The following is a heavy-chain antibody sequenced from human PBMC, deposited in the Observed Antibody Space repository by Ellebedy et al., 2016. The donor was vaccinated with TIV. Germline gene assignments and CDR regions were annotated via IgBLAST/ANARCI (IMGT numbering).Heavy chain of an antibody. V-gene: IGHV3-74*01. J-gene: IGHJ4*02. Sequence: GESLKISCAASGFTFSSYWMHWVRQAPGKGLVWVSRINSDGSSTSYADSVKGRFTISRDNAKNTLYLQMNSLRAEDTAVYYCARVPGIAAAADYWGQGTLVTVSS. D-gene: IGHD6-13*01. CDR1: GFTFSSYW. CDR2: INSDGSST. CDR3: ARVPGIAAAADY.